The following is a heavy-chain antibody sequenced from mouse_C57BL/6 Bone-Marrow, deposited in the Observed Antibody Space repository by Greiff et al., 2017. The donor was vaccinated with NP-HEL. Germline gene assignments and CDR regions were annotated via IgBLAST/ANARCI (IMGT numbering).Heavy chain of an antibody. CDR2: ISSGSSTI. Sequence: EVQRVESGGGLVKPGGSLKLSCAASGFTFSDYGMHWVRQAPEKGLEWVAYISSGSSTIYYADTVKGRFTISRDNAKNTLFLQMTSLRSEDTAMYYCARGGTTVVAPYFDVWGTGTTVTVSS. V-gene: IGHV5-17*01. J-gene: IGHJ1*03. CDR1: GFTFSDYG. D-gene: IGHD1-1*01. CDR3: ARGGTTVVAPYFDV.